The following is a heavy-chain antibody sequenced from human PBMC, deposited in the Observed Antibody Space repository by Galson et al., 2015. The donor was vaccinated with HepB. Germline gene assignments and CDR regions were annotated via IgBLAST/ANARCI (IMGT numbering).Heavy chain of an antibody. V-gene: IGHV3-11*06. CDR3: ARGYCSGGSCPTGDY. Sequence: SLRLSCAASGFTFSDYYMSWIRQAPGKGLEWVSYISSSSSYTNYADSVKGRFTISRDNAKNSLYLQMNSLRAEDTAVYYCARGYCSGGSCPTGDYWGQGTLVTVSS. D-gene: IGHD2-15*01. CDR1: GFTFSDYY. J-gene: IGHJ4*02. CDR2: ISSSSSYT.